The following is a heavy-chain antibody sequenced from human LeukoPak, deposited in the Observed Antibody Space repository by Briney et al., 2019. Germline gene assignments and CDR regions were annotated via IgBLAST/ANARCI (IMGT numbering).Heavy chain of an antibody. V-gene: IGHV1-2*06. J-gene: IGHJ4*02. CDR3: ARIATPDGY. CDR1: GYTFTGYY. Sequence: ASVKVSCKASGYTFTGYYMHWVRQAPGQGLEWMGRINPNSGGTNYAQKFQGRVTMTRNTSISTAYMELSSLRSEDTAVYYCARIATPDGYWGQGTLVTVSS. D-gene: IGHD6-13*01. CDR2: INPNSGGT.